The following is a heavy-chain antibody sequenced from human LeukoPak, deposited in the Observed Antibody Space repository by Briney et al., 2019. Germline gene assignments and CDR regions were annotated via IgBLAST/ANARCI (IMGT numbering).Heavy chain of an antibody. Sequence: PGGSLRLSCAASGFTVSTYYMTWVRQAPGKGLECVSVIYSGGSTYYADSVEGRFAVSRDNSKNTLYLQMNSLRAEDTAMYYCARGLGYCTSTTCLLPFDYRGQGTLVTVSS. CDR2: IYSGGST. J-gene: IGHJ4*02. CDR3: ARGLGYCTSTTCLLPFDY. V-gene: IGHV3-53*01. CDR1: GFTVSTYY. D-gene: IGHD2-2*01.